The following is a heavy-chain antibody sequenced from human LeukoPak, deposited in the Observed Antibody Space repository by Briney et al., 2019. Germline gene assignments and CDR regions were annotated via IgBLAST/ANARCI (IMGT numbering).Heavy chain of an antibody. CDR1: GGSISSGDYY. CDR3: ARGPSGYCSSTSCYVFDY. J-gene: IGHJ4*02. Sequence: SETLFLTCTVSGGSISSGDYYWSWIRQPPGKGLEWIGYIYYSGSTYYNPSLKSRVTISVDTSKNQFSLKLSSVTAADTAVYYCARGPSGYCSSTSCYVFDYWGQGTLVTVSS. CDR2: IYYSGST. D-gene: IGHD2-2*01. V-gene: IGHV4-30-4*01.